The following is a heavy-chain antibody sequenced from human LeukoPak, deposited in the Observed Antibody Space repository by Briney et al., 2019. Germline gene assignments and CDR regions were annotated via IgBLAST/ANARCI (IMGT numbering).Heavy chain of an antibody. CDR3: ARGESSSSPLYYYYYMDV. D-gene: IGHD6-6*01. J-gene: IGHJ6*03. CDR2: MYTSGST. CDR1: GGSISSGSYY. Sequence: SETLSLTCTVSGGSISSGSYYWSWIRQPAGKGLEWIGRMYTSGSTNYNPSLKSRVTISVDTSKNQFSLKLSSVTAADTAVYYCARGESSSSPLYYYYYMDVWGKGTTVTVSS. V-gene: IGHV4-61*02.